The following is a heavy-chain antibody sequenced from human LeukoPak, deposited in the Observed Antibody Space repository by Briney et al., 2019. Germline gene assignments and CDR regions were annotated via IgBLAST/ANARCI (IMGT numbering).Heavy chain of an antibody. D-gene: IGHD1-26*01. CDR3: ARDQRGGSYSAFDI. Sequence: PGGSLRLSCAASGFTFSSYSMNWVRQAPGKGLEWVSSISSSSSYIYYADSVKGRFTISRDNAKNPLYLQMNSLRAEDTAVYYCARDQRGGSYSAFDIWGQGTMVTVSS. CDR1: GFTFSSYS. J-gene: IGHJ3*02. CDR2: ISSSSSYI. V-gene: IGHV3-21*01.